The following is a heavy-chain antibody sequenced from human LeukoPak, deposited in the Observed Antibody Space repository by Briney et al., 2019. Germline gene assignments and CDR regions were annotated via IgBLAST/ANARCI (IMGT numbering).Heavy chain of an antibody. V-gene: IGHV1-69*13. CDR3: ARDKSGSSGWYSFFDY. D-gene: IGHD6-19*01. J-gene: IGHJ4*02. CDR2: IIPIFGTA. Sequence: ASVKVSCKASGGTFSSYAISWVRQAPGQGLEWMGGIIPIFGTANYAQKFQGRVTITADESTSTAYMELSSLRSEDTAVYYCARDKSGSSGWYSFFDYWGQGTLVTVSS. CDR1: GGTFSSYA.